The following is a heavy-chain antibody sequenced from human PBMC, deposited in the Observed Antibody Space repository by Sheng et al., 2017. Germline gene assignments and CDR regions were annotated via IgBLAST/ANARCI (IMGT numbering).Heavy chain of an antibody. CDR1: GYTFTSYG. J-gene: IGHJ3*02. CDR2: ISAYNGNT. CDR3: ARDQGPYDILTGYQGGRDAFDI. D-gene: IGHD3-9*01. Sequence: QVQLVQSGAEVKKPGASVKVSCKASGYTFTSYGISWVRQAPGQGLEWMGWISAYNGNTNYAQKLQGRVIMTTDASTSTAYMELRSLRSDDTAVFYCARDQGPYDILTGYQGGRDAFDIWGQGTMVTVSS. V-gene: IGHV1-18*01.